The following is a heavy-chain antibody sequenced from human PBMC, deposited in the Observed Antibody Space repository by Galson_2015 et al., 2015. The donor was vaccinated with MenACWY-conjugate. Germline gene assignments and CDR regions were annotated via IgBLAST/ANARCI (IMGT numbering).Heavy chain of an antibody. CDR1: GFPFSNHW. V-gene: IGHV3-74*01. J-gene: IGHJ5*02. Sequence: SLRLSCAASGFPFSNHWMHWVRQGPGKGLVWASRIVGDGTATDYAGSVKGRFTISRDNVKDTLYLQMNSLRDEDTAVYYCVRGVASDCGGDGLKDRWGRGTLVTVSS. CDR3: VRGVASDCGGDGLKDR. CDR2: IVGDGTAT. D-gene: IGHD2-21*02.